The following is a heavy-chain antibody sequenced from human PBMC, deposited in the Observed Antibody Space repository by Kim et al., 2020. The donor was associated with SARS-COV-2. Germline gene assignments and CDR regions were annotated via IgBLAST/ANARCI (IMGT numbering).Heavy chain of an antibody. D-gene: IGHD6-19*01. CDR3: ARSRIKYSSGWHAVQY. V-gene: IGHV4-59*01. J-gene: IGHJ1*01. Sequence: SLKSRVTISVDTSKNQFSLKLSSVTAADTAVYYCARSRIKYSSGWHAVQYWGQGTLVIVSS.